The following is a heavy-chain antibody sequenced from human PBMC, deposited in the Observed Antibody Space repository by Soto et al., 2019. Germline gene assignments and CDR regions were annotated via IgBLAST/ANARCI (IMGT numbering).Heavy chain of an antibody. D-gene: IGHD6-13*01. CDR3: ARIAASGRGWDV. CDR2: INWNGGST. Sequence: GGSLRLSCAASGCTFSNAWMSWVRQAPGKGLEWVAGINWNGGSTDYADSVKGRFTISRDNAKNSMYLQMNSLRVEDTAVYYCARIAASGRGWDVWGQGTTVTVSS. V-gene: IGHV3-20*04. CDR1: GCTFSNAW. J-gene: IGHJ6*02.